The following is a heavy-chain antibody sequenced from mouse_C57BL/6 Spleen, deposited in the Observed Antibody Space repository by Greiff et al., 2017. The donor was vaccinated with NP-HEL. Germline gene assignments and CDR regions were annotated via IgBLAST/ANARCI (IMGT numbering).Heavy chain of an antibody. CDR1: GFTFSSYA. CDR2: ISDGGSYT. D-gene: IGHD3-3*01. CDR3: ARDRALRNAMDY. V-gene: IGHV5-4*01. J-gene: IGHJ4*01. Sequence: EVMLVESGGGLVKPGGSLKLSCAASGFTFSSYAMSWVRQTPEKRLEWVATISDGGSYTYYPDNVKGRFTISRDNAKNNLYLQMSHLKSEDTAMYYCARDRALRNAMDYWGQGTSVTVSS.